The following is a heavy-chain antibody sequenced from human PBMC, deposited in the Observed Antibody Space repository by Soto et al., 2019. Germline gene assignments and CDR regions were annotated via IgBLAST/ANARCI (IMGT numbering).Heavy chain of an antibody. CDR3: ARGFDILTFGFCLDY. CDR1: GGSMSSSSYY. J-gene: IGHJ4*02. D-gene: IGHD3-9*01. Sequence: RSLTCTVSGGSMSSSSYYWGWIRQPPGKGLEWIANMYFSGFYSGSTSYNPSLKSRVTISVDTSKNQFSLQVSSVTAADTAVYYCARGFDILTFGFCLDYWGQGTLVTVSS. V-gene: IGHV4-39*01. CDR2: MYFSGFYSGST.